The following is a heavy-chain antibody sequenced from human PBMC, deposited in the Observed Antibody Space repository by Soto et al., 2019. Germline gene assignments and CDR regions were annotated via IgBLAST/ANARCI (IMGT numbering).Heavy chain of an antibody. CDR3: ARWRSHYDSTDDLYY. V-gene: IGHV1-18*04. D-gene: IGHD3-22*01. Sequence: ASVKVSCKTFGYTFNSHGISWVRQAPGQGLEWMGWINSYNGHTNYAQNLQGRVTMTTDTSASTAYLELRSLRSDDTAVYYCARWRSHYDSTDDLYYCGQGTLVTVSS. CDR1: GYTFNSHG. CDR2: INSYNGHT. J-gene: IGHJ4*02.